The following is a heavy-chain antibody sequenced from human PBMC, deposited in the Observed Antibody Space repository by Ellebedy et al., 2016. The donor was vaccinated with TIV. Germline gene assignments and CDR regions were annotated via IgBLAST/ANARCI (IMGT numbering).Heavy chain of an antibody. CDR2: FDPEDGET. D-gene: IGHD3-10*01. CDR1: GYTLTELS. J-gene: IGHJ4*02. V-gene: IGHV1-24*01. CDR3: ARVFSGSYHYYFDY. Sequence: ASVKVSCKVSGYTLTELSMHWVRQAPGKGLEWMGGFDPEDGETIYALKFQGRVTMTEDTSTDTAYMELSSLRSEDTAVYYCARVFSGSYHYYFDYWGQGTLVTVSS.